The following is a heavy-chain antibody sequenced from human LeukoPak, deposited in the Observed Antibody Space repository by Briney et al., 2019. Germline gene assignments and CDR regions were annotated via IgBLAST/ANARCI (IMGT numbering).Heavy chain of an antibody. CDR1: GFTFSSYA. D-gene: IGHD1-7*01. CDR3: ARDLGQLRGY. V-gene: IGHV3-30*04. CDR2: ISYDGSNK. J-gene: IGHJ4*02. Sequence: GGSLRPSCAASGFTFSSYAMHWVRQAPGKGLEWVAVISYDGSNKYYADSVKGRFTISRDNSKNTLYLQMNSLRAEDTAVYYCARDLGQLRGYWGQGTLVTVSS.